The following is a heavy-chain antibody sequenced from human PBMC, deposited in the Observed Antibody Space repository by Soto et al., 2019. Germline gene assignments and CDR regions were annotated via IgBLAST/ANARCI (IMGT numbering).Heavy chain of an antibody. Sequence: QVQLQESGPGLVKPSQTLSLTCTVSGGSISSGGYDWSWIRQHPGKGLEWIGYIYYSGSTYYNPSLKSRVTISVDTSKNQFSLKLSSVTAADTAVYYCAREGGSYGGGDYWGQGTLVTVSS. V-gene: IGHV4-31*03. D-gene: IGHD1-26*01. CDR1: GGSISSGGYD. CDR3: AREGGSYGGGDY. CDR2: IYYSGST. J-gene: IGHJ4*02.